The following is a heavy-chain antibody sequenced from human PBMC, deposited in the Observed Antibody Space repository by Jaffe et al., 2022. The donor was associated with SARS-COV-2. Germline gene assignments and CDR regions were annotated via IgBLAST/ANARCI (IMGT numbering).Heavy chain of an antibody. CDR1: GYSFTSYW. CDR3: VRPFSGGKYAFDI. J-gene: IGHJ3*02. Sequence: EVQLVQSGAEVKKPGESLRISCKGSGYSFTSYWISWVRQMPGKGLEWMGRIDPSDSFTNYSPSFQGHITISSDKSISTAYLQWSSLKASDTAMYYCVRPFSGGKYAFDIWGQGTMVTVSS. D-gene: IGHD3-10*01. V-gene: IGHV5-10-1*03. CDR2: IDPSDSFT.